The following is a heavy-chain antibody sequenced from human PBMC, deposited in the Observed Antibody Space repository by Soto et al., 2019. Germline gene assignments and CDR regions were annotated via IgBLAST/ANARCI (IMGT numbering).Heavy chain of an antibody. Sequence: QVQLVQSGGEVKRPGASVKVSCKTSGYTFSNYGITWVRQAPGQPLEWLGWISLYSDGTNYAQKFQGRVPMTTDTSTTTAYMELRSLRSDDTAVYYWARVVPGAEAWFGPWGQGTLVTVSS. CDR1: GYTFSNYG. V-gene: IGHV1-18*01. J-gene: IGHJ5*02. D-gene: IGHD2-2*01. CDR3: ARVVPGAEAWFGP. CDR2: ISLYSDGT.